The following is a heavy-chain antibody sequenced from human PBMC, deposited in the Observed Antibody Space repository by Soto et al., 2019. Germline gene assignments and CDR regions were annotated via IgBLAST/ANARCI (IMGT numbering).Heavy chain of an antibody. CDR1: GCSISSYY. Sequence: SETLSLTCTVSGCSISSYYWSWIRQPPGKGLGWIGYIYYSGSTNYNPSLKSRVTISVDTSKNQFSLKLSSVTAADTAVYYCARDSSPKMGYFDYWGQGTLVTVSS. J-gene: IGHJ4*02. D-gene: IGHD2-8*01. CDR2: IYYSGST. CDR3: ARDSSPKMGYFDY. V-gene: IGHV4-59*01.